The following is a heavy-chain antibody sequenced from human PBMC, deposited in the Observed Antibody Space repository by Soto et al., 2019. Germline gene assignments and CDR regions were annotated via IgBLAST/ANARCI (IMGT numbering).Heavy chain of an antibody. D-gene: IGHD6-6*01. V-gene: IGHV1-18*01. CDR1: GYTFTTYG. Sequence: AASVKVSCKASGYTFTTYGINWVRQAPGQGLEWMGWISAYNGNTNYAQKFQGRVTMTTDTPTSTAHMELRSLRSDDTAVYYCARDLIAVRPGWFDPWGQGTLVTVSS. J-gene: IGHJ5*02. CDR3: ARDLIAVRPGWFDP. CDR2: ISAYNGNT.